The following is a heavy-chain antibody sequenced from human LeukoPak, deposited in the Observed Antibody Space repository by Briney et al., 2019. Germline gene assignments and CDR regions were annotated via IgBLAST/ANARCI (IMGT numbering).Heavy chain of an antibody. CDR1: GYSFTTYW. D-gene: IGHD2-8*01. V-gene: IGHV5-51*01. Sequence: GESLKISCKSSGYSFTTYWIGWVRQMPGKGLEWMGIIYPGDSDTRYSPSFQGQVTISADKSISTAYLQWSSLKASDTAMYYCARGQAVLTHHGGSDYWGQGTLVTVSS. CDR3: ARGQAVLTHHGGSDY. J-gene: IGHJ4*02. CDR2: IYPGDSDT.